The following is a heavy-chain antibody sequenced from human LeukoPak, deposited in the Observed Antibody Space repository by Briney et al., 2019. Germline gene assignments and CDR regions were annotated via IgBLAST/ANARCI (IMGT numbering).Heavy chain of an antibody. V-gene: IGHV4-59*01. Sequence: SATLSLTCTVSGGSISSYYWSWIRQPPGKGLEWIGYIYYSGSTNYNPSLKSRVTISVDTSKNQFSLKLSSVTAADTAVYYCARFTGGSDFDYWGQGTLVTVSS. CDR3: ARFTGGSDFDY. D-gene: IGHD2-8*02. CDR2: IYYSGST. CDR1: GGSISSYY. J-gene: IGHJ4*02.